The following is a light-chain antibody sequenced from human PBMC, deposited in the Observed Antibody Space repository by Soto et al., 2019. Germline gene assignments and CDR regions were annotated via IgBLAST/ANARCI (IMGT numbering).Light chain of an antibody. Sequence: EIVLTQSPGALSLSPGETATLSCRASQSVSSSYLAWYQQKPGQAPRLLIYGACRKATGIPDRFSGSGSGTDFSLTMSRLEPEDFAVYYCQQYGSSPWTFGQGTKVEIK. J-gene: IGKJ1*01. CDR2: GAC. V-gene: IGKV3-20*01. CDR3: QQYGSSPWT. CDR1: QSVSSSY.